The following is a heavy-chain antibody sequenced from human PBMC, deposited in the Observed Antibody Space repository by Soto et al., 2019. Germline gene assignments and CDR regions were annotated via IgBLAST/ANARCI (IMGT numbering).Heavy chain of an antibody. V-gene: IGHV3-30-3*01. Sequence: GGSLRLSCVASGFTFGTYAIHWVRQAPGKGLQWVALISYEGSNTYYADSVKGRFTVSRDNSKNTLYLQMNSLRPEDTGVYYCARVTPGNNLYYFSGMDVWGQGTSVTVSS. CDR3: ARVTPGNNLYYFSGMDV. J-gene: IGHJ6*02. CDR2: ISYEGSNT. CDR1: GFTFGTYA. D-gene: IGHD1-1*01.